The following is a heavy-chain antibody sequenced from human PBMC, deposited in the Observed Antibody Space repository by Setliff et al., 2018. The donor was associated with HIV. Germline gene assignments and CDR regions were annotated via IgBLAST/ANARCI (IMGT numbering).Heavy chain of an antibody. D-gene: IGHD6-19*01. Sequence: ASVKVSCKASGYTFTTYDITWVRQAPGQGLEWMGGFDPEDGETISAQKFQGRVTMTEDTSTDTAYMELRSLRSEDTAVYYCSTSPRGLGVAATGRRYLHHWGQGTLVTVSS. CDR1: GYTFTTYD. CDR3: STSPRGLGVAATGRRYLHH. CDR2: FDPEDGET. V-gene: IGHV1-24*01. J-gene: IGHJ1*01.